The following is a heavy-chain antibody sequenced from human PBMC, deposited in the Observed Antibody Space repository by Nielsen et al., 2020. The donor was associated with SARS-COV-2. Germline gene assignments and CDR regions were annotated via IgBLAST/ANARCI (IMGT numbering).Heavy chain of an antibody. Sequence: GESLKISCTDSGFSFSSYGMTWVRQAPGKGLEWVSIISSSNYRYYADSVKGRFTISRDNVKNLLYLQMNGLRAEDTAVYYCAKDGWIQLWLRPSLALDYFDYWGQGTLVTVSS. V-gene: IGHV3-21*04. CDR2: ISSSNYR. J-gene: IGHJ4*02. CDR1: GFSFSSYG. D-gene: IGHD5-18*01. CDR3: AKDGWIQLWLRPSLALDYFDY.